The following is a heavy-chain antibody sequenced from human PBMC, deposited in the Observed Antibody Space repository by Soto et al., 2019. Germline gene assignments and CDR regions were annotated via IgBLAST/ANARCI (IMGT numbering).Heavy chain of an antibody. V-gene: IGHV4-39*01. CDR3: PTRQGGSYNWFDP. J-gene: IGHJ5*02. CDR1: GGSISRSSYS. CDR2: LYYSGNT. D-gene: IGHD2-15*01. Sequence: SETLSLTCTVSGGSISRSSYSWAWIRQPPGKGLEWIGTLYYSGNTYYNPSLKSRVTISVDTSKNQFSLKLSSVTAADTAVYYCPTRQGGSYNWFDPWGQGTLVTVSS.